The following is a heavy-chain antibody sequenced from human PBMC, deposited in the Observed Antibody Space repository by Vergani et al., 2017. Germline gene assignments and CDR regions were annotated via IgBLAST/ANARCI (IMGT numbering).Heavy chain of an antibody. CDR2: IFSNDEK. CDR1: GFSLSNARMG. CDR3: ARFYITMVRGVISYYFDY. J-gene: IGHJ4*02. D-gene: IGHD3-10*01. V-gene: IGHV2-26*01. Sequence: QVTLKESGPVLVKPTETLTLTCTVSGFSLSNARMGVSWIRQPPGKALEWLAHIFSNDEKSYSTALKSRLPISKDTPKSQVVLTMTNMDPVDTATYSIARFYITMVRGVISYYFDYWGQGTLVTVSS.